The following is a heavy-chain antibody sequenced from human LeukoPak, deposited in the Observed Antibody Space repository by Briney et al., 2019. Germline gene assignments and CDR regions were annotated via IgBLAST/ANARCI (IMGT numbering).Heavy chain of an antibody. CDR2: IYYSGST. CDR3: ARDTRGYSYGHGDY. CDR1: GGSISSNSYY. J-gene: IGHJ4*02. V-gene: IGHV4-39*02. D-gene: IGHD5-18*01. Sequence: SETLSLTCAVSGGSISSNSYYWGWIRQPPGKGLEWIGSIYYSGSTYYNPSLKSRVTISVDTSKNQFSLKLSSVTAADTAVYYCARDTRGYSYGHGDYWGQGTLVTVSS.